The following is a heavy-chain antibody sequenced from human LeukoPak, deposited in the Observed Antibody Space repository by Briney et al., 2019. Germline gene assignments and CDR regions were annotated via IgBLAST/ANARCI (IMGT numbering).Heavy chain of an antibody. CDR1: NDSISNYY. D-gene: IGHD3-9*01. Sequence: SETLSLTCSVSNDSISNYYWTWIRQPPGKGLEWIGYIYYTGITNYNPSLKSRVTISVDTSKNQFSLKLSSVTAADTAVYYCARRLRYFDWLFLPGFDPWGQGTLVTVSS. CDR3: ARRLRYFDWLFLPGFDP. J-gene: IGHJ5*02. V-gene: IGHV4-59*12. CDR2: IYYTGIT.